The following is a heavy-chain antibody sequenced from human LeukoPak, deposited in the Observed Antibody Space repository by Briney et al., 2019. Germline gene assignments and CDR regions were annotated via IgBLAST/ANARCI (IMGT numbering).Heavy chain of an antibody. Sequence: GGSLRLSCAASGFTFSSYAMSWVRQAPGKGLEWVSAISGSGGSTYYADSVKGRFTISRDNSKNTLYLQMNSLRAEDTAVYYCAKAPAIVVVVAAYFDYWGQGTLVTVSS. CDR2: ISGSGGST. CDR1: GFTFSSYA. D-gene: IGHD2-15*01. V-gene: IGHV3-23*01. J-gene: IGHJ4*02. CDR3: AKAPAIVVVVAAYFDY.